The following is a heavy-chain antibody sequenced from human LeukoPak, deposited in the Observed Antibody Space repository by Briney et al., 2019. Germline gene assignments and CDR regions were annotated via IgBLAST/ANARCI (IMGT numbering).Heavy chain of an antibody. CDR1: GFTFDDYA. Sequence: HPGRSLRLSCAASGFTFDDYAMHWVRQVPGKGLEWVSGISWNSGSIGYADSVKGRFTISRDNAKNSLYLQMNSLRAEDTALYYCAKGADYGDYGNAFDIWGQGTMVTVSS. CDR3: AKGADYGDYGNAFDI. D-gene: IGHD4-17*01. J-gene: IGHJ3*02. CDR2: ISWNSGSI. V-gene: IGHV3-9*01.